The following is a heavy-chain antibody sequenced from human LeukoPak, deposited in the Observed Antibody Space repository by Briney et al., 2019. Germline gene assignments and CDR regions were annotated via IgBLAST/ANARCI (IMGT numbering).Heavy chain of an antibody. D-gene: IGHD6-25*01. CDR2: ISGSSGII. CDR1: GFTFNTYT. Sequence: GGSLRLSCAASGFTFNTYTMNWVRQAPGKGLEWVSYISGSSGIIDYADSVRGRFTISRDNAKNSLYVQMNSLRAEDTAMYYCAKGALRYSSCYDYWGQGTPVTVSS. CDR3: AKGALRYSSCYDY. V-gene: IGHV3-48*01. J-gene: IGHJ4*02.